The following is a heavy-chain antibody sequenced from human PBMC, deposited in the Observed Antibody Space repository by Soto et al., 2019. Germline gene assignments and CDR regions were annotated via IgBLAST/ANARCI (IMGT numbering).Heavy chain of an antibody. V-gene: IGHV3-30-3*01. CDR3: ARDLRDQWNYGMDV. CDR2: ISDDGSNK. J-gene: IGHJ6*02. CDR1: GFTFSGNA. Sequence: GGSLRLSCAASGFTFSGNAMHWVRQAPGKGLEWVAVISDDGSNKYYADSVKGRFTISRDNSKDTVYLQMNSLRAEDTAVYYCARDLRDQWNYGMDVWGQGTTVTVSS. D-gene: IGHD6-19*01.